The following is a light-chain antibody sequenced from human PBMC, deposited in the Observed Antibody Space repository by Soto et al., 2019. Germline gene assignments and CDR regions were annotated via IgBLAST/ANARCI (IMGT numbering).Light chain of an antibody. CDR2: DVC. J-gene: IGLJ3*02. CDR3: SSYTSSSRV. CDR1: SRDVGGYNY. Sequence: QSVLTQPASVSGSPGQSITISCTGTSRDVGGYNYVSWYQQHPGKAPKLMIYDVCNRPSGVSNRFSGSKSGNTAFLTISGLQAEDEADYYCSSYTSSSRVFGGGTKLTVL. V-gene: IGLV2-14*01.